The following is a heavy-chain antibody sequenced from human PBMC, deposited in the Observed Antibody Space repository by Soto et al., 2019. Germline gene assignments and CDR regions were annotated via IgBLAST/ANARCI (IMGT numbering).Heavy chain of an antibody. CDR2: IIPIFGTA. D-gene: IGHD3-22*01. CDR1: GGTFSRYA. CDR3: ARTEYYYDSSGYWWNWFDP. V-gene: IGHV1-69*06. Sequence: SVKVSCKASGGTFSRYAISWVRQAPGQGLEWMGGIIPIFGTANYAQKFQGRVTITADKSTSTAYTELSSLRSEDTAVYYCARTEYYYDSSGYWWNWFDPWGQGTLVTVSS. J-gene: IGHJ5*02.